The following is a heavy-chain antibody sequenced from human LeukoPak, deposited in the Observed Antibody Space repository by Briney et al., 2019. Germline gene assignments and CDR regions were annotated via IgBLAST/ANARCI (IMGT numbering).Heavy chain of an antibody. J-gene: IGHJ5*02. Sequence: SETLSLTCTVSGGSISSYYWSWIRQPPGKGLEWIGYIYYSGSTNYNPSLKSRVTISVDTSKNQFSLKLSSVTAADTAVYYCARALRYCSSTSCSNWFDPWGQGTLVTVS. V-gene: IGHV4-59*01. CDR3: ARALRYCSSTSCSNWFDP. CDR1: GGSISSYY. CDR2: IYYSGST. D-gene: IGHD2-2*01.